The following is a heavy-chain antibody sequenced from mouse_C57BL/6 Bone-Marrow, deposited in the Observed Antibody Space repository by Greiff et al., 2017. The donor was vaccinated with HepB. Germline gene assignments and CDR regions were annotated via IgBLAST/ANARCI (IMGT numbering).Heavy chain of an antibody. CDR1: GFTFSDFY. D-gene: IGHD3-3*01. J-gene: IGHJ3*01. V-gene: IGHV7-1*01. Sequence: EVKVVESGGGLVQSGRSLRLSCATSGFTFSDFYMEWVRQAPGKGLEWIAASRNKANDYTTEYSASVKGRFIVSRDTSQSILYLQMNALRAEDTAIYYCARDAGGTVWFAYWGQGTLVTVSA. CDR2: SRNKANDYTT. CDR3: ARDAGGTVWFAY.